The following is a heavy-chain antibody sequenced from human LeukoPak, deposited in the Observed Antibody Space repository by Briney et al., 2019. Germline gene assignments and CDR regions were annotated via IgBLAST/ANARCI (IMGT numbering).Heavy chain of an antibody. D-gene: IGHD2-2*02. Sequence: ASVKVSCKASGYTFTSYGISWVRQAPGQGLEWMGWISAYNGNTNYAQKLQGRVTMTTDTSKSTAFMELRSLRSDDTAVYYCARLPARDIVVVPAAIWADYWGQGTLVTVSS. J-gene: IGHJ4*02. CDR1: GYTFTSYG. CDR3: ARLPARDIVVVPAAIWADY. CDR2: ISAYNGNT. V-gene: IGHV1-18*01.